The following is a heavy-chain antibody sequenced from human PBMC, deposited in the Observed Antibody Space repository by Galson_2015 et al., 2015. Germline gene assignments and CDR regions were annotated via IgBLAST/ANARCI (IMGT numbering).Heavy chain of an antibody. D-gene: IGHD1-14*01. CDR3: AKDAFSKPDY. J-gene: IGHJ4*02. Sequence: SLRLSCAASGFTFSSSAMNWVHQAPGKGLEWVSALSHTGSSIYYADSVRGRFTISRDDARNSLHLQMNNLRVEDTAVYYCAKDAFSKPDYWGLGTLVTVSS. V-gene: IGHV3-23*01. CDR1: GFTFSSSA. CDR2: LSHTGSSI.